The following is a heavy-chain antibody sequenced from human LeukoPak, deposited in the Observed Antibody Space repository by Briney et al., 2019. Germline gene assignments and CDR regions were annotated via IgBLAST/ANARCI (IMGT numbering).Heavy chain of an antibody. Sequence: ASVKVSCKASGYTFTDYYMHWVRQAPGQGLEWMGWINPNSGGTNYAQKFQGRVTMTRDTSISTAYMELSRLRSDDTAVYYCARGGYCSSTSCMRYAKYYFDYWGQGTLVTVSS. V-gene: IGHV1-2*02. D-gene: IGHD2-2*03. CDR2: INPNSGGT. J-gene: IGHJ4*02. CDR1: GYTFTDYY. CDR3: ARGGYCSSTSCMRYAKYYFDY.